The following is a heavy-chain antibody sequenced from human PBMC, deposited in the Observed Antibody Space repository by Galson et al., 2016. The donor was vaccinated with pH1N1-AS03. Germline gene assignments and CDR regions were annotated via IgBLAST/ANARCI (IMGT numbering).Heavy chain of an antibody. J-gene: IGHJ4*02. CDR1: GFTFSSYA. D-gene: IGHD6-19*01. Sequence: SLRLSCAASGFTFSSYAMSWVRQAPGKGLEWVASIIGAGGVPYYAGSVKGRFAVSRDTSENTVYLQLDRLRAEDTAVYYWAKDKEAVADRRGYFFDDWGQGTLVTVSS. CDR2: IIGAGGVP. V-gene: IGHV3-23*01. CDR3: AKDKEAVADRRGYFFDD.